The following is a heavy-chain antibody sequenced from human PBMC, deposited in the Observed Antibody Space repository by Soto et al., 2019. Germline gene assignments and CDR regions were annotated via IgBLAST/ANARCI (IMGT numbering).Heavy chain of an antibody. Sequence: SETLSLTCTVSGVSISSYYWSWIRQPPGKGLEWIGYIYYSGSTNYNPSLKSRVTISVDTSKNQFSLKLSSVTAADTAVYYCARDRITIFGVYYMDVWGKGTTVTVSS. V-gene: IGHV4-59*01. D-gene: IGHD3-3*01. CDR2: IYYSGST. J-gene: IGHJ6*03. CDR1: GVSISSYY. CDR3: ARDRITIFGVYYMDV.